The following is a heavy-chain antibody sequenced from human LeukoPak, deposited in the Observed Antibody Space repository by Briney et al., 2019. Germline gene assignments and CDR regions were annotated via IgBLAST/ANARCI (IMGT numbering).Heavy chain of an antibody. J-gene: IGHJ4*02. V-gene: IGHV3-30*18. Sequence: PGGSLRLSCAASGFTFSSYGMHWVRQAPGKGLEWVAVISYDGSNKYYADSVKGRFTISRDNSKNTLYLQMNSLRAEDTAVYYCAKGRKYYDNSGYEFLDYWGQGTLVTVSS. CDR3: AKGRKYYDNSGYEFLDY. CDR1: GFTFSSYG. D-gene: IGHD3-22*01. CDR2: ISYDGSNK.